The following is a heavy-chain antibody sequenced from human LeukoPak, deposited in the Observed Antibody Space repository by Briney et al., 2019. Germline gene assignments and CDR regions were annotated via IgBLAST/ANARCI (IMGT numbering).Heavy chain of an antibody. CDR1: GFTFNIYW. V-gene: IGHV3-74*03. J-gene: IGHJ4*02. CDR2: IDSNGGGA. Sequence: GGSLRLSCATSGFTFNIYWMQWVRQVPGKGLVWVSRIDSNGGGATYADSVKGRFTTSRGNGNNTMYLQMNSLRAEDTAIYYCARAKYSSRWSLDYWGQGALVTVSS. D-gene: IGHD6-13*01. CDR3: ARAKYSSRWSLDY.